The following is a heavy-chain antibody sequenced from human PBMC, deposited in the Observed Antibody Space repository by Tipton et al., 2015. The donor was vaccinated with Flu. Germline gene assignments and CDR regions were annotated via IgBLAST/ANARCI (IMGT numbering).Heavy chain of an antibody. V-gene: IGHV4-59*01. CDR2: IYYSGST. D-gene: IGHD1-26*01. CDR1: GGSFSSYY. CDR3: ARVGGSSYYYYGMDV. Sequence: TLSLTCAVFGGSFSSYYWSWIRQPPGKGLEWIGYIYYSGSTNYNPSLKSRVTISVDTSKNQFSLKLSSVTAADTAVYYCARVGGSSYYYYGMDVWGQGTTVTVSS. J-gene: IGHJ6*02.